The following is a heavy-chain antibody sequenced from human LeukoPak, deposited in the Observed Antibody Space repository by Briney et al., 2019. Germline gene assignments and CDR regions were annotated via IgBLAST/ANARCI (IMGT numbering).Heavy chain of an antibody. CDR3: ARSSFTISGDYWFDP. CDR2: TYYDGAA. V-gene: IGHV4-59*01. Sequence: SETLSLTCTVSGGSINGYYWSWFRQSPGKGLEWIGYTYYDGAANYNPSLQSRVTISVDTSMNHFSLRLSSVIAADTAVYYCARSSFTISGDYWFDPWGQGTLVTVSS. J-gene: IGHJ5*02. D-gene: IGHD3-9*01. CDR1: GGSINGYY.